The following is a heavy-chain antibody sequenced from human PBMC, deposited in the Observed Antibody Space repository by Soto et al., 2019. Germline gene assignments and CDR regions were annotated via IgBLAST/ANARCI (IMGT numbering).Heavy chain of an antibody. J-gene: IGHJ4*02. CDR2: VYYSGST. V-gene: IGHV4-39*06. CDR1: GGSVSSSSYY. Sequence: SETLSLTCTVSGGSVSSSSYYWGWVRQPPEKGLEWIGCVYYSGSTYYNPSLKSRLTISVDRSKNQFTLQLTSVTAADTAVYYCATSYGNAWYNYWGQGTQVTVSS. D-gene: IGHD6-13*01. CDR3: ATSYGNAWYNY.